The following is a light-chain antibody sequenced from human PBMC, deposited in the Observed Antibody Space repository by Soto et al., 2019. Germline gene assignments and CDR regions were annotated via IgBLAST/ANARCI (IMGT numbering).Light chain of an antibody. J-gene: IGLJ1*01. Sequence: QSALTQPPSASGSPGQSVTISCTGTSSDVGAYNYVSWYQQHPGKAPKLMIYDVSKRPSGVPYRFSGSKSGNAASLTVSGLQGEDEADYYCSSYTSGNSLYVFGSGTKLTVL. CDR3: SSYTSGNSLYV. CDR1: SSDVGAYNY. CDR2: DVS. V-gene: IGLV2-8*01.